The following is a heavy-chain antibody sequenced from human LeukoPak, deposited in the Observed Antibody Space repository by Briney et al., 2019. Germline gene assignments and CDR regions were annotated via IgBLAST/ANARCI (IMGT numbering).Heavy chain of an antibody. CDR3: ARLRATIDAFDI. CDR1: GGSTSSSSYY. Sequence: SETLSLTCTVSGGSTSSSSYYWGWIRQPPGKGLEWIGSIYYSGSTYYNPSLKSRVTISVDTSKNQFSLKLSSVTAADTAVYYCARLRATIDAFDIWGQGTMVTVSS. CDR2: IYYSGST. J-gene: IGHJ3*02. D-gene: IGHD5-12*01. V-gene: IGHV4-39*01.